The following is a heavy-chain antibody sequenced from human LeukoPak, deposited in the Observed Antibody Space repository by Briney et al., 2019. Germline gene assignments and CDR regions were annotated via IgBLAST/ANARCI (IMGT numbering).Heavy chain of an antibody. CDR1: GYSISSGYY. J-gene: IGHJ5*02. CDR2: INHSGST. CDR3: ASEPNYDILTGYENWFDP. V-gene: IGHV4-38-2*02. D-gene: IGHD3-9*01. Sequence: PSETLSLTCTVSGYSISSGYYWGWIRQPPGKGLEWIGEINHSGSTNYNPSLKSRVTISVDTSKNQFSLKLSSVTAADTAVYYSASEPNYDILTGYENWFDPWGQGTLVTVSS.